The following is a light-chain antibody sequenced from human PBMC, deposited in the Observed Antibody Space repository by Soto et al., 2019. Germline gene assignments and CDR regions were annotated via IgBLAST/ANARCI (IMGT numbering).Light chain of an antibody. Sequence: DIVMTQTPLSLSVTPGQPASISCKSSQSLVYIDGKTYFYWYLQKPGHPPQILMYEISKRFSGVADRLSGSGSGTDFTLKVSRVEPEDVGTYYCMQSVQSPWTFGQGTKLEIK. CDR2: EIS. V-gene: IGKV2D-29*01. CDR3: MQSVQSPWT. CDR1: QSLVYIDGKTY. J-gene: IGKJ1*01.